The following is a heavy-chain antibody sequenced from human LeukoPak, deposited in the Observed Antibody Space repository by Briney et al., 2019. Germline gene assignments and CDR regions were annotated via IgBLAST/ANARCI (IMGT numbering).Heavy chain of an antibody. Sequence: PSETLSLTCAVYGGSFSSSSYYWGWIRQPPGKGLEWIGSIYYSGSTYYNPSLKSRVTISVDTSKNQFSLKLSSVTAADTAVYYCARDSGTGTAFDYWGQGTLVTVSS. J-gene: IGHJ4*02. V-gene: IGHV4-39*07. CDR2: IYYSGST. CDR1: GGSFSSSSYY. D-gene: IGHD1-1*01. CDR3: ARDSGTGTAFDY.